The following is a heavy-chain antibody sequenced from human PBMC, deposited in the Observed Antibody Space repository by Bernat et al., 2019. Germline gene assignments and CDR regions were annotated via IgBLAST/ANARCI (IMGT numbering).Heavy chain of an antibody. V-gene: IGHV4-39*01. CDR2: IYYSGST. J-gene: IGHJ4*02. CDR3: ARSPRRDPNPLDY. Sequence: QLQLQESGPGLVKPSETLSLTCTVSGGSISSSSYYWGWIRQPPGKGLEWIGSIYYSGSTYYNPSLKSRVTISVDTSKNQFSLKLSSVTAADTAVYYCARSPRRDPNPLDYWGQGTLVTVSS. CDR1: GGSISSSSYY.